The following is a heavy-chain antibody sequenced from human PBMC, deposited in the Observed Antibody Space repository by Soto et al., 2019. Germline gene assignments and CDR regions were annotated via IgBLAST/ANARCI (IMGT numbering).Heavy chain of an antibody. J-gene: IGHJ4*02. Sequence: PGGSLRLSCAASGFTFSSYAMHWVRQAPGKGLEWVAVISYDGSNKYYADSVKGRFTISRDNSKNTLYLQMNSLRAEDTAVYYCARDQRNTDIAAAAPGTYWGQGTLVTVSS. D-gene: IGHD6-13*01. V-gene: IGHV3-30-3*01. CDR1: GFTFSSYA. CDR2: ISYDGSNK. CDR3: ARDQRNTDIAAAAPGTY.